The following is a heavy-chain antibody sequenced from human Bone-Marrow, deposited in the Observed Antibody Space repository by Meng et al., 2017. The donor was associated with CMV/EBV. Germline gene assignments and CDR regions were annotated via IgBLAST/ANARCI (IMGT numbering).Heavy chain of an antibody. V-gene: IGHV3-7*01. CDR1: GFTFSSYS. CDR3: GSNRVDF. J-gene: IGHJ4*02. Sequence: GGSLRLSCAASGFTFSSYSMNWVRQAPGKGLEWVANIKYDGREKFYVDSVKGRFTIYRNNAKNSLFLQMNSRRVNDPDVYYCGSNRVDFWGQGILVTVSS. CDR2: IKYDGREK. D-gene: IGHD1-14*01.